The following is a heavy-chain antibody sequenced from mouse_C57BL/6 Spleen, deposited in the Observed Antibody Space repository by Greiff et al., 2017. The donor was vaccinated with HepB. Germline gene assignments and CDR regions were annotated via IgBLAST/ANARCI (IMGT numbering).Heavy chain of an antibody. CDR1: GYTFTSYW. D-gene: IGHD4-1*01. CDR3: ARRGAGTEAMDY. J-gene: IGHJ4*01. CDR2: IDPSDSYT. V-gene: IGHV1-59*01. Sequence: VQLQQPGAELVRPGTSVKLSCKASGYTFTSYWMHWVKQRPGQGLEWIGVIDPSDSYTNYNQKFKGKATLTVDTSSSTADMQRSSLTSEDSAVYYCARRGAGTEAMDYWGQGTSVTVSS.